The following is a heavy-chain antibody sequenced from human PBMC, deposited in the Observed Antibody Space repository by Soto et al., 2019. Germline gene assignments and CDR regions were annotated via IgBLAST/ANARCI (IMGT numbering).Heavy chain of an antibody. J-gene: IGHJ6*03. V-gene: IGHV4-34*01. CDR3: ARGVLVVVPAAIGYYMDV. Sequence: SETLSLTCAVYGGSFSGYYWSWIRQPPGKGLEWIGEINHSGSTNYNPSLKSRVTISVDTSKNQFSLKLSSVTAADTAVYYCARGVLVVVPAAIGYYMDVWGKGTTVTVSS. CDR1: GGSFSGYY. D-gene: IGHD2-2*01. CDR2: INHSGST.